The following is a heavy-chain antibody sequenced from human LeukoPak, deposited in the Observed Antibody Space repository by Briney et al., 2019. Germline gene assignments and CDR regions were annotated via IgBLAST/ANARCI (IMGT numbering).Heavy chain of an antibody. D-gene: IGHD2-2*01. CDR3: ARVGGHCTSTSCPPPDY. CDR2: IDTSSRYI. J-gene: IGHJ4*02. V-gene: IGHV3-21*01. Sequence: TGGSLRLSCAASGXTFSSYNVDWVRQAPGKGPEWVSFIDTSSRYIYQADSVKGRFTISRDNAKSSLFLQMNSLRAEDTAVYYCARVGGHCTSTSCPPPDYWGQGTLVTVSS. CDR1: GXTFSSYN.